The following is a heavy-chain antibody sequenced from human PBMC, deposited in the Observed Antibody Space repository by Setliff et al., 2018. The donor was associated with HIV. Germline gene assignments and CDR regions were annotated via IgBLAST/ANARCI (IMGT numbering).Heavy chain of an antibody. D-gene: IGHD3-3*01. CDR3: ARARTIGVSAVFFDP. V-gene: IGHV4-61*09. CDR1: GGSMSSGSYS. Sequence: PSETLSLTCSVSGGSMSSGSYSWTWLRQPAGKEPELIGHVYVAGTVIYNPSLASRLTISIVPSKNQFSLDPTSVTAADTGKYYCARARTIGVSAVFFDPWGQGIPVTVSS. CDR2: VYVAGTV. J-gene: IGHJ5*02.